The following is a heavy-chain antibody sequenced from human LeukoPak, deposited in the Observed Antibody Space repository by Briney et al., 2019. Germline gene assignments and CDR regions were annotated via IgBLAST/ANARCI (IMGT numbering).Heavy chain of an antibody. V-gene: IGHV4-59*01. D-gene: IGHD3-22*01. CDR1: GGSISNYY. J-gene: IGHJ4*02. Sequence: SETLSLTCTVSGGSISNYYWSWIRQPPGKGLEWIGYIYYTGTTKITPSLKSRVTMSAATSGSQFSLRLNSVSAAGTAVYYCARYDRSGYSLELWGQGTLVTVSS. CDR3: ARYDRSGYSLEL. CDR2: IYYTGTT.